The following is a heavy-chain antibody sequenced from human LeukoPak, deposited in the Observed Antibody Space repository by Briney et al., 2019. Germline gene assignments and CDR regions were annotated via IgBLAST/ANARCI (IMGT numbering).Heavy chain of an antibody. D-gene: IGHD3-22*01. CDR3: AKDGDYYYDSSGYYFDY. J-gene: IGHJ4*02. V-gene: IGHV3-30*18. Sequence: GGSLRLSCAASGFTFSSYGMHWVRQAPGKGLEWVAVISYDGSNKYYADSVKGRFIISRDNSKNTLYLQMNSLRAEDTAVYYCAKDGDYYYDSSGYYFDYWGQGTLVTVSS. CDR2: ISYDGSNK. CDR1: GFTFSSYG.